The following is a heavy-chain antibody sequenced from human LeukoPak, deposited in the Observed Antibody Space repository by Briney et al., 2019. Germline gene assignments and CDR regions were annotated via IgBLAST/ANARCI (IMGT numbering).Heavy chain of an antibody. CDR2: IYYSGST. CDR3: ARVFGITMIVVLQSDAFDI. CDR1: GGSISSSSYY. D-gene: IGHD3-22*01. V-gene: IGHV4-39*07. J-gene: IGHJ3*02. Sequence: PSETLSLTCTVSGGSISSSSYYWGWIRQPPGKGLEWIGSIYYSGSTYYNPSLKSRVTISVDTSKNQFSLKLSSVTAADTAVYYCARVFGITMIVVLQSDAFDIWGQGTLVTVSS.